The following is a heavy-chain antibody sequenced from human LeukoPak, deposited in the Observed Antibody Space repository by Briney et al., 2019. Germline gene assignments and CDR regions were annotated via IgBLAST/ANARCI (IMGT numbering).Heavy chain of an antibody. J-gene: IGHJ4*02. CDR3: ARGGLRFLEWLHYCDY. D-gene: IGHD3-3*01. V-gene: IGHV3-48*01. CDR2: ISSSSSTI. Sequence: GGSLRLSCAASGFTFSSYSMNWVRQAPGKGLEWVSYISSSSSTIYYADSVKGRFTISRDNAKNSLYLQMNSLRAEDTAVYYCARGGLRFLEWLHYCDYWGQGTLVTVSS. CDR1: GFTFSSYS.